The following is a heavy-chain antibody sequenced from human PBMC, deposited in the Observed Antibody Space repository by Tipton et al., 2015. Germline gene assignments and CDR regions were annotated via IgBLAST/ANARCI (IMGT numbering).Heavy chain of an antibody. V-gene: IGHV3-7*04. CDR1: GFTFSTYW. Sequence: SLRLSCAPSGFTFSTYWMTWVRQAPGKGLEWVANIDQDGTENYYVDSVRGRFTISRDNVKNSLYLQMNSLRAEDTAIYYCVRGRDGYNHWYYYGMDVWGQGTTVSVSS. CDR3: VRGRDGYNHWYYYGMDV. J-gene: IGHJ6*02. D-gene: IGHD5-24*01. CDR2: IDQDGTEN.